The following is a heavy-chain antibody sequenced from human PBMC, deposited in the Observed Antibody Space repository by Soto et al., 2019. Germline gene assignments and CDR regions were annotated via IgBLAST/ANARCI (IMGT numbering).Heavy chain of an antibody. J-gene: IGHJ4*02. CDR2: IIPIFATA. Sequence: QVQLVQSGAEVKKPASSVKVSCKASGDTFSSYTISWVRQAPGQGLEWMGGIIPIFATANYAQQFQGRITISADLSTNTAHMELSSLRSDDTAVYYCARETGQVRGRYFDSWGQGTPVTVSS. V-gene: IGHV1-69*12. CDR3: ARETGQVRGRYFDS. CDR1: GDTFSSYT. D-gene: IGHD3-10*01.